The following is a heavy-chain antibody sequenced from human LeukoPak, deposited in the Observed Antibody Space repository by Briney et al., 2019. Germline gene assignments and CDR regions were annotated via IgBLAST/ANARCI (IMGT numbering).Heavy chain of an antibody. Sequence: PGGSLRLSCAASGFTFSSYAMSWVRQAPGKGLEWVSAISGSGGSTYYADSVKGRFTISRDNSKNTLYLQMNSLRAEDTAAYYCAKDYGSGSYRGYYYYYMDVWGKGTTVTVSS. CDR1: GFTFSSYA. D-gene: IGHD3-10*01. CDR3: AKDYGSGSYRGYYYYYMDV. CDR2: ISGSGGST. V-gene: IGHV3-23*01. J-gene: IGHJ6*03.